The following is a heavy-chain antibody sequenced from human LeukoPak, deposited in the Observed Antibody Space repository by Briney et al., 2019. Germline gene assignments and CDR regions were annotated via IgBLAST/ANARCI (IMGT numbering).Heavy chain of an antibody. CDR1: GYSISSGYY. CDR2: IYHSGTT. V-gene: IGHV4-38-2*02. Sequence: PSETLSLTCTVSGYSISSGYYWGWIRQPPGKGLEWIASIYHSGTTHYNTSLKSRVTMSVDTSKNQFSVKLSSVTAADTAVYYCATDTGIAAAGTPFTFDYWGQGTLVTVSS. J-gene: IGHJ4*02. D-gene: IGHD6-13*01. CDR3: ATDTGIAAAGTPFTFDY.